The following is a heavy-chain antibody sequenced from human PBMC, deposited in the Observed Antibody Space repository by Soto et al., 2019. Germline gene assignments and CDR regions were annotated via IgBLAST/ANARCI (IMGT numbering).Heavy chain of an antibody. J-gene: IGHJ6*02. CDR3: AREGDMVRGVDYYGMDV. CDR1: GYSYRIYA. Sequence: ASVKVSCKTSGYSYRIYAITWVRQAPGQGLEWMGIINPSGGSTSYAQKFQGRVTMTRDTSTSTVYMELSSLRSEDTAVYYCAREGDMVRGVDYYGMDVWGQGTTVTVSS. V-gene: IGHV1-46*01. CDR2: INPSGGST. D-gene: IGHD3-10*01.